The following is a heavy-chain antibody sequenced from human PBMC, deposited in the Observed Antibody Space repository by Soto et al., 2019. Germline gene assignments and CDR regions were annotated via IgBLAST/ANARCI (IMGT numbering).Heavy chain of an antibody. Sequence: SGPTLVNPTQTLTLTCTFSGFSLSTSGVGVGWIRQPPGKALEWLALIYWNDDKRYSPSLKSRLTITKDTSKNQVVLTMTNMDPVDTATYYCAHLWFFRGVTYYDSSGYPSWFDPWGQGTLVTVSS. CDR2: IYWNDDK. D-gene: IGHD3-22*01. J-gene: IGHJ5*02. CDR1: GFSLSTSGVG. CDR3: AHLWFFRGVTYYDSSGYPSWFDP. V-gene: IGHV2-5*01.